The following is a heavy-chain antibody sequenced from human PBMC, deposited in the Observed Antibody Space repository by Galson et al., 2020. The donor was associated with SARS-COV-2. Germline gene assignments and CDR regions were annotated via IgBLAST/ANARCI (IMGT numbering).Heavy chain of an antibody. J-gene: IGHJ4*02. CDR1: GGSISPYY. D-gene: IGHD3-22*01. CDR2: IHYSGTT. Sequence: SETLSLTCTVSGGSISPYYWSWIRQAPEQGLEWIAYIHYSGTTRYNPSLESRVTISVDTTKNQFSLRLNSVTAADTAVYYCTRVAVHGYSDYWGQGALVTVSS. CDR3: TRVAVHGYSDY. V-gene: IGHV4-59*01.